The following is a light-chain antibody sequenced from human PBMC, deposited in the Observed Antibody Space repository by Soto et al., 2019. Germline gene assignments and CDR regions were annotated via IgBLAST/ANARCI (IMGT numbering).Light chain of an antibody. CDR2: DNN. J-gene: IGLJ2*01. Sequence: QSVLTQPPSVSAAPGQKVTISCSGSSSNIGNNYVSWYQQLPGTAPKLLIYDNNNRPSGIPDRFSGSKSGTSATLGITGLQTGDEADYYCGTWDSSLSAAIFGGGTKLTVL. CDR1: SSNIGNNY. CDR3: GTWDSSLSAAI. V-gene: IGLV1-51*01.